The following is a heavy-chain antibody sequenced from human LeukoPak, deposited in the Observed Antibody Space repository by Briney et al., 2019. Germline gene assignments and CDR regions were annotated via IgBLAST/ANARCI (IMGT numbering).Heavy chain of an antibody. V-gene: IGHV3-11*01. CDR2: ISSSGSTI. J-gene: IGHJ4*02. Sequence: GGSLRLSCAASGFTFSDYYMSWIRQAPGKGLEWLSYISSSGSTIYYVDSVKGRFTISRDNAKNSLYLQMNSLRAEDTAVYYCARARDSSGWYGDYWGQGTLVTVSS. CDR3: ARARDSSGWYGDY. CDR1: GFTFSDYY. D-gene: IGHD6-19*01.